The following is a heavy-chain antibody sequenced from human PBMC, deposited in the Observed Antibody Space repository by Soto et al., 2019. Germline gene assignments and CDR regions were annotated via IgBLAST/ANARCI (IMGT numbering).Heavy chain of an antibody. CDR3: AAAWSSSLLVQP. Sequence: QVLLQESGPGLVKPSLTLSLTCRVSGASVTTGGYYWTWLRQYSGGGLEFIGYISHNGITYHNPSLQSRTTRSVDTSKTPSSLALRFVTVADTGIYSCAAAWSSSLLVQPWGQGPVVTFSS. J-gene: IGHJ5*02. CDR1: GASVTTGGYY. V-gene: IGHV4-31*03. CDR2: ISHNGIT. D-gene: IGHD6-19*01.